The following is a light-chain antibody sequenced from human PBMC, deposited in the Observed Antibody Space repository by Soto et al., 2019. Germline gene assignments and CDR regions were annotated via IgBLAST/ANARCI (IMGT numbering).Light chain of an antibody. V-gene: IGKV3-15*01. CDR1: QSVNSN. J-gene: IGKJ5*01. CDR3: QQYNNWPPT. Sequence: EIVMTQSPATLSVSPGERATLSCRASQSVNSNLAWYQQKPGQAPRLLIYGASTRATGIPARFSGIRSATDFTLTISSLQSEDFALYYCQQYNNWPPTFGQGTRLEIK. CDR2: GAS.